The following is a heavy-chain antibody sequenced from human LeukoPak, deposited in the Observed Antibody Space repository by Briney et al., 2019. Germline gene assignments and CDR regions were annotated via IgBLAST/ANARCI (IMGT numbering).Heavy chain of an antibody. CDR3: ARDRGPAYDSSGYYLHYFDY. V-gene: IGHV1-18*01. Sequence: ASVKVSCKASGYTFTSYGISWVRQAPGQGLEWMGWISADNGNTNYAQKLQGRVTMTTDTSTSTAYMELRSLRSDDTAVYYCARDRGPAYDSSGYYLHYFDYWGQGTLVTVSS. CDR2: ISADNGNT. D-gene: IGHD3-22*01. J-gene: IGHJ4*02. CDR1: GYTFTSYG.